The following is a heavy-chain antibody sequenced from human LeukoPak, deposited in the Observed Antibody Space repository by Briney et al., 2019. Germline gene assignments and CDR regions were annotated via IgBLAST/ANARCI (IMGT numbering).Heavy chain of an antibody. CDR1: GFTFSSYW. D-gene: IGHD3-10*01. J-gene: IGHJ6*02. Sequence: GGSLRLSCAASGFTFSSYWMHWVRQAPGKGLVWVSRINSDGSSTSYADSVKGRFTISRDNAKNTLYLQMNSLRAEDTAVYYCAIPPLSGTGSSRPLAGMDVWGQGTTVTVSS. CDR2: INSDGSST. V-gene: IGHV3-74*01. CDR3: AIPPLSGTGSSRPLAGMDV.